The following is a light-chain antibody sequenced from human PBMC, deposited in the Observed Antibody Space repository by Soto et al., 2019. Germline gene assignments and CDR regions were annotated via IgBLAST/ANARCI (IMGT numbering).Light chain of an antibody. J-gene: IGLJ2*01. CDR3: SSYAAVSSLV. CDR2: DVY. Sequence: QSALTQSASVSGSPGQSITISCTGTSTDIGSYNLVSWYKQHPGKAPKLIIYDVYNRPSGISNRFSGSKSGHTASLTISGLQAEDEADYYCSSYAAVSSLVFGGGTKLTVL. CDR1: STDIGSYNL. V-gene: IGLV2-23*02.